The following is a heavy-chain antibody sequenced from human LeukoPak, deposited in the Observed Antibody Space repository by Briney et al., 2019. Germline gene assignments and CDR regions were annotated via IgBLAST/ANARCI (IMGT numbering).Heavy chain of an antibody. CDR1: GGSFSGYY. D-gene: IGHD6-25*01. CDR3: ARRGHNWFDP. Sequence: PSETLSLTCAVYGGSFSGYYRSWIRQPPGKGLEWVGEINHSGSTNYNPSLKSRVTISVDTSKNQFSLKLSSVTAADTAVYYCARRGHNWFDPWVQGTLVTVSS. CDR2: INHSGST. J-gene: IGHJ5*02. V-gene: IGHV4-34*01.